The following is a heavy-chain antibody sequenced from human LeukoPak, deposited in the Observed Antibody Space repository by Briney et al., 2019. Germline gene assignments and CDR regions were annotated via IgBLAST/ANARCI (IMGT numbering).Heavy chain of an antibody. CDR3: ARGSYYDFWSGYPQGDYCDY. CDR2: IYSGGST. Sequence: GGSLRLSCTVSGFTVSRHYMSWVRQAPGKGLEWVSVIYSGGSTQYADSVKGRFTISRDNSKNTLYLQMNSLRAEDTAVYYCARGSYYDFWSGYPQGDYCDYWGQGTLVTVSS. V-gene: IGHV3-53*01. J-gene: IGHJ4*02. D-gene: IGHD3-3*01. CDR1: GFTVSRHY.